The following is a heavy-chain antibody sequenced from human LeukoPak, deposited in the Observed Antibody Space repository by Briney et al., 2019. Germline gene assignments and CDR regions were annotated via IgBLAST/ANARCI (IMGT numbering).Heavy chain of an antibody. Sequence: PGGSLRLSCAASGFIFSSYTMNWVRQAPGKGLEWVSSISSSSSYMYYADSVKGRFTISRDNAKNSLYLQMNSLRAEDTAVYYCARAGKNYDSRNYFDYWGQGTLVTVSS. CDR2: ISSSSSYM. CDR3: ARAGKNYDSRNYFDY. CDR1: GFIFSSYT. D-gene: IGHD3-22*01. J-gene: IGHJ4*02. V-gene: IGHV3-21*06.